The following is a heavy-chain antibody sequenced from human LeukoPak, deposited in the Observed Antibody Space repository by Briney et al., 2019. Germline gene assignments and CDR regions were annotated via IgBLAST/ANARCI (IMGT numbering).Heavy chain of an antibody. J-gene: IGHJ4*02. CDR3: ARSSGYYSIDY. D-gene: IGHD3-22*01. CDR2: IGTAGDT. Sequence: PGGSLRLSCAASGFTFSSYDMHWVRQATGKGLEWVSAIGTAGDTYYPGSVKGRFTISRENAKNSLYLQMNSLRAGDTAVYYCARSSGYYSIDYWGQGTLVTVSS. V-gene: IGHV3-13*01. CDR1: GFTFSSYD.